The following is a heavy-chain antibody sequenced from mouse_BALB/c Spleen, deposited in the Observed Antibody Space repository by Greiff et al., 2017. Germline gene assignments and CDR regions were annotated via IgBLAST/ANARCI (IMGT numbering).Heavy chain of an antibody. D-gene: IGHD2-1*01. Sequence: VQLQQSGPELVKPGASMKISCKASGYSFTSYTMNWVKQSHGKNLEWIGLINPYNGGTSYNQKFKGKATLTVDKSSSTAYMELLSLTSEDSAVYYCARRAGGNYVDAMDYWGQGTSVTVSS. CDR1: GYSFTSYT. V-gene: IGHV1-18*01. CDR3: ARRAGGNYVDAMDY. CDR2: INPYNGGT. J-gene: IGHJ4*01.